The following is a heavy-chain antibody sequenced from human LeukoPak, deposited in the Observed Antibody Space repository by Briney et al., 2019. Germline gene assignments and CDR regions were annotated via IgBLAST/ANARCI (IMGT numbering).Heavy chain of an antibody. D-gene: IGHD3-9*01. J-gene: IGHJ3*02. CDR3: ARTRSIFSVDDAFDI. V-gene: IGHV5-51*01. CDR2: IYPGDSDT. Sequence: GESLKISCKGPGYSFTSYWIGWVRQMPGKGLEWMGIIYPGDSDTRYSPSFQGQVTISADKSISTAYLQWSSLKASDTAMYYCARTRSIFSVDDAFDIWGQGTMVTVSS. CDR1: GYSFTSYW.